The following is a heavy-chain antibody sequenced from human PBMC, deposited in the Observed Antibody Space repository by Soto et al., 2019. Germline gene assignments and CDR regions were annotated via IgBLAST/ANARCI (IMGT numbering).Heavy chain of an antibody. J-gene: IGHJ6*02. CDR3: ARHGAGGSGDKGYYGTDV. CDR2: IYPGDSDA. D-gene: IGHD3-10*01. V-gene: IGHV5-51*01. Sequence: GESLKISCKASGYSFTSYWIAWVRQMPGKGLEWMGIIYPGDSDARYSPSFHGQVTISADKSISTAYLQWSSLKASDTAMFYCARHGAGGSGDKGYYGTDVSGQTTTVSVSS. CDR1: GYSFTSYW.